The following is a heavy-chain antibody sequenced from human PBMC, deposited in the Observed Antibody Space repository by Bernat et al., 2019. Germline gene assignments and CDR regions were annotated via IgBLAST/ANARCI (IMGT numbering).Heavy chain of an antibody. CDR2: ISYDGSNK. J-gene: IGHJ5*02. CDR3: AKDRRGYGYPEGPEFDP. V-gene: IGHV3-30*18. Sequence: AQLVESGGGLVQPGGSLRLSCAASGFTFSSYWMTWVRQAPGKGLEWVAVISYDGSNKYYADSVKGRFTISRDNSKNTLYLQMNSLRAEDTAVYYCAKDRRGYGYPEGPEFDPWGQGTLVTVSS. CDR1: GFTFSSYW. D-gene: IGHD5-18*01.